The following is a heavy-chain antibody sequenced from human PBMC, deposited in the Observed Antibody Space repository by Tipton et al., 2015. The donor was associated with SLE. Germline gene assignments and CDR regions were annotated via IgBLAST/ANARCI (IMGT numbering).Heavy chain of an antibody. CDR3: ARGISGYETYWFDP. CDR2: INPDTGKP. J-gene: IGHJ5*02. V-gene: IGHV7-4-1*01. D-gene: IGHD5-12*01. Sequence: QSGAEVKKPGASVKVSCKASGYTFSNYAMNWVRQAPGRGLEWMGWINPDTGKPTYAQGFTGRFVFSLDTSVSTAYLEIGSLKAEDTAVFYCARGISGYETYWFDPWGQGTLVTVSP. CDR1: GYTFSNYA.